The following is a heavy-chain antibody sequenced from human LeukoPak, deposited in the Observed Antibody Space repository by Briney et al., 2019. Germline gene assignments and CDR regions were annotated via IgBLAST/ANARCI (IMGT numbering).Heavy chain of an antibody. D-gene: IGHD3-22*01. Sequence: PGGSLRLSCAASGFTFSSYTMSRVRQAPGKGLDWVSAISGSGGSTYYADSVKGRFTISRDNSKNTLYLQMNSLRAEDTAVYYCAKWKLTPYYDTNWGQGTLVTVSS. CDR3: AKWKLTPYYDTN. V-gene: IGHV3-23*01. CDR2: ISGSGGST. CDR1: GFTFSSYT. J-gene: IGHJ4*02.